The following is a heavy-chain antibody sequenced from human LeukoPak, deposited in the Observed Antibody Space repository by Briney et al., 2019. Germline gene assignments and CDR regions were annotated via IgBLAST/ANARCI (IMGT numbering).Heavy chain of an antibody. D-gene: IGHD4-23*01. CDR1: GFTFSTYG. J-gene: IGHJ4*02. CDR2: IGTSSSTI. CDR3: ARHDYGGNSGDY. V-gene: IGHV3-48*02. Sequence: GGSLRLSCAASGFTFSTYGMNWVCQAPGKGLEWVSYIGTSSSTIYYADSVKGRFTISRDNAKNSLYLQMNSLRDEDTAVYYCARHDYGGNSGDYWGQGTLVTVSS.